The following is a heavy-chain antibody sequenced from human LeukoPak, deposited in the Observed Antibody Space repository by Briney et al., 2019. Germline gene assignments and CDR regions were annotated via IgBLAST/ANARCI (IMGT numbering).Heavy chain of an antibody. CDR2: INHSGST. J-gene: IGHJ4*02. D-gene: IGHD2-8*01. CDR1: GGSFSGYY. V-gene: IGHV4-34*01. CDR3: AGGIPRYDVYATLDYFDY. Sequence: SETLSLTCAVYGGSFSGYYWSWIRQPPGKGLEWIGEINHSGSTNYNPSLKSRVTISVDTSKNQFSLKRSSVTAADTAVYYCAGGIPRYDVYATLDYFDYWGQGTLVTVSS.